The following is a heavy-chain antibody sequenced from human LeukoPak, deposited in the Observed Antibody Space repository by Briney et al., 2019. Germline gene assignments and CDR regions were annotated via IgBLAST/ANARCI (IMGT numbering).Heavy chain of an antibody. CDR3: AREHYDFWSGYLGGPWEDYYYYYMDV. CDR1: GYTFTSYA. J-gene: IGHJ6*03. CDR2: INTNTGNP. D-gene: IGHD3-3*01. Sequence: ASVKVSCKASGYTFTSYAMNWVRQAPGQGLEWMGWINTNTGNPTYAQGFTGRFVFSLDTSVSTAYLQISSLKAEDTAVYYCAREHYDFWSGYLGGPWEDYYYYYMDVWGKGTTVTVSS. V-gene: IGHV7-4-1*02.